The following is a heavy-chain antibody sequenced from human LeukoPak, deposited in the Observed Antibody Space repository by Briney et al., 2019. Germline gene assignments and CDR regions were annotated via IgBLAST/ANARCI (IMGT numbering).Heavy chain of an antibody. CDR3: ARDSTVTFAFDI. D-gene: IGHD4-17*01. CDR2: IYYSGST. CDR1: GGSISSGGYY. Sequence: SQTLSLTCTVSGGSISSGGYYWSWIRQHPGKGLEWIGYIYYSGSTYYNPSLKSRVTISVDTSKNQFSLRLSSVTAADTAVYYCARDSTVTFAFDIWGQGTMVTVSS. V-gene: IGHV4-31*03. J-gene: IGHJ3*02.